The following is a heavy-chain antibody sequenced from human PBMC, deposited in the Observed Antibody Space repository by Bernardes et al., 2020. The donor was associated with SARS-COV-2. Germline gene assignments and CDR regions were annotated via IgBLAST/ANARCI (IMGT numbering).Heavy chain of an antibody. V-gene: IGHV3-23*01. D-gene: IGHD1-7*01. Sequence: GGSLRLSCAASGFTFSSSAMSWVRQAPGKGLEWVSGISGTGYSTYSADSAKGRFTISRDNAKNILYLQMASLRVDDTAIYYCAKAPPSGTPYNWNSFGIDSWGQGTLVTVSS. J-gene: IGHJ4*02. CDR1: GFTFSSSA. CDR2: ISGTGYST. CDR3: AKAPPSGTPYNWNSFGIDS.